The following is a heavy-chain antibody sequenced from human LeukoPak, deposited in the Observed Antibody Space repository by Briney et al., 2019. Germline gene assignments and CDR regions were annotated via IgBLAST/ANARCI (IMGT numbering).Heavy chain of an antibody. CDR3: ARAMVDYDSSGQYYFDY. CDR2: IYYSGST. D-gene: IGHD3-22*01. J-gene: IGHJ4*02. V-gene: IGHV4-59*01. CDR1: GDSISSYY. Sequence: PSETLSLTCTVSGDSISSYYWSWIRQPPGKGLEWIGYIYYSGSTNYNPSLKSRATISVDTSKNQFSLKLSSVTAADTAVYYCARAMVDYDSSGQYYFDYWGQGTLVTVSS.